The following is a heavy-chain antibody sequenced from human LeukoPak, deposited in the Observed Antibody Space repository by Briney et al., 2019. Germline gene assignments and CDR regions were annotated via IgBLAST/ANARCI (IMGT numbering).Heavy chain of an antibody. J-gene: IGHJ4*02. CDR1: EFSFSSYE. CDR3: ARVSYSGGVY. Sequence: GGSLRLSCTASEFSFSSYEINWVRQPPGKGLEWVSYISSSGSPIYYADSVKGRFTISRDNAKNSVYLQLNSLRAEDTAVYYCARVSYSGGVYWGQGTLVTVSS. D-gene: IGHD6-25*01. CDR2: ISSSGSPI. V-gene: IGHV3-48*03.